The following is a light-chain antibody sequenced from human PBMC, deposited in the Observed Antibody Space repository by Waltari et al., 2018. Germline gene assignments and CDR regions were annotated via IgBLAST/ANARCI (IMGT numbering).Light chain of an antibody. CDR3: ETGGHGTWV. Sequence: QLVVTQSPSPSAPLGASVKLTCTLSSGHSSNVIAWLQQRPEKGPRYLMKVNSDGSHSKGDEIPDRFSGSSSGAGRYLTIASLQSDDEADYYCETGGHGTWVFGGGTKLTVL. CDR2: VNSDGSH. V-gene: IGLV4-69*01. J-gene: IGLJ3*02. CDR1: SGHSSNV.